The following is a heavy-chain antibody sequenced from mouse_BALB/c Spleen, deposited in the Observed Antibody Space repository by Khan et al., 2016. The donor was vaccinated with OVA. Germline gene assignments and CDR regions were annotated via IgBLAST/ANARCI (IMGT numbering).Heavy chain of an antibody. V-gene: IGHV1S137*01. CDR3: ARSHSGFAY. J-gene: IGHJ3*01. CDR1: GYTFTDYA. CDR2: ISTYYGYA. Sequence: QVRLQQSGAELVRPGVSVKISCKGSGYTFTDYAMHWVKQSHAKSLEWIGVISTYYGYANYNQKFKGKATLTVDKSSSTAYMELARLTSEDSAIFYYARSHSGFAYWGQGTLVTVS.